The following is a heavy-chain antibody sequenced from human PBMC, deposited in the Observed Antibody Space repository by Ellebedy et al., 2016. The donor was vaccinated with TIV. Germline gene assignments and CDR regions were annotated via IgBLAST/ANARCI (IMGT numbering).Heavy chain of an antibody. CDR2: IAYDGSNK. V-gene: IGHV3-30*03. D-gene: IGHD3-3*01. CDR1: RFTFSRTG. J-gene: IGHJ5*02. Sequence: GGSLRLSXAASRFTFSRTGMHWVRQAPGKGLEWVAAIAYDGSNKYYADSVKGRFTISRDNAKNTLYLQMNSLRAEDTAVYYCARAPGEWLLKNWFDPWGQGTLVTVSS. CDR3: ARAPGEWLLKNWFDP.